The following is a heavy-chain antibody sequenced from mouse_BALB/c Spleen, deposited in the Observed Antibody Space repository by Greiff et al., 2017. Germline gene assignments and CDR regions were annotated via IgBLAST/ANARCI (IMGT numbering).Heavy chain of an antibody. CDR3: TRRETCYRYDEGIDY. J-gene: IGHJ2*01. CDR1: GYTFTSYW. Sequence: QVQLKQPGAELVKPGASVKLSCKASGYTFTSYWMHWVKQRPGQGLEWIGEINPSNGRTNYNEKFKSKATLTVDKSSSTAYMQLSSLTSEDSAVYYGTRRETCYRYDEGIDYWGQGTTLTVSS. D-gene: IGHD2-14*01. CDR2: INPSNGRT. V-gene: IGHV1S81*02.